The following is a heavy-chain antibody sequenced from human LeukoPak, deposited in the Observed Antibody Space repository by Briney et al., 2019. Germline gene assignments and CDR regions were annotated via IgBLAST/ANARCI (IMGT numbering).Heavy chain of an antibody. CDR2: ISTSSSYI. V-gene: IGHV3-21*01. CDR1: GFTFNKYT. CDR3: ARVQSGYNQRCFYYYMDV. D-gene: IGHD5-12*01. J-gene: IGHJ6*03. Sequence: PGGSLRLSCAASGFTFNKYTMNWVRQAPGKGLEWVSSISTSSSYIYYADSVKGRFTISRDNAKNSLYLQMNSLRAEDTAVYYCARVQSGYNQRCFYYYMDVWGKGTTVTVSS.